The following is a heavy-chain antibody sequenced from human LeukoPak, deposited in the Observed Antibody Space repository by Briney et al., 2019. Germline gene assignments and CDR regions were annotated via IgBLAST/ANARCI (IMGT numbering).Heavy chain of an antibody. V-gene: IGHV4-4*07. Sequence: PSETLSLTCTVSGRSINSYYGGWIRQPAGKGLEWISRIYTSGSTNYNPSLKSRVTMSVDTSKNQFSLNLTSVTAADTAVYYCVRDQGFLAYWGQGTLVTVSS. J-gene: IGHJ4*02. CDR3: VRDQGFLAY. D-gene: IGHD3-3*01. CDR1: GRSINSYY. CDR2: IYTSGST.